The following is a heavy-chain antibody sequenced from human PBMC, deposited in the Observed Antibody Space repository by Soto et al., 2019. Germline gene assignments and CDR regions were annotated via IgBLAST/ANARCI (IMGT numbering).Heavy chain of an antibody. J-gene: IGHJ5*02. CDR1: GGSIISGDYY. V-gene: IGHV4-30-4*01. CDR3: AVVPAAIGYFRFFDP. Sequence: SETLSLTCTVSGGSIISGDYYWIWIRQPPGKGLEWIGYIYYSGSTYYNPSLRSRVTISVDTSKNQFSLKLSSVTAADTAVYYCAVVPAAIGYFRFFDPWGQGTLVTVSS. D-gene: IGHD2-2*02. CDR2: IYYSGST.